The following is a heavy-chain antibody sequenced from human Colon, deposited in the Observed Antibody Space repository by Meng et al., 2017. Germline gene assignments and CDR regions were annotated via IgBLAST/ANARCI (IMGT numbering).Heavy chain of an antibody. D-gene: IGHD3-22*01. CDR3: ARRVQYSSGYYYFDF. CDR2: IYRSGST. CDR1: GGSLSSSNW. V-gene: IGHV4-4*02. Sequence: YSGLGIVMLSWTRSLACVGSGGSLSSSNWWTWVRQAPGKGLEWSGEIYRSGSTNYNPSLKSRVTISIDTSKNEFSLKLTSVTAADTALYYCARRVQYSSGYYYFDFWGQGTLVTVSS. J-gene: IGHJ4*02.